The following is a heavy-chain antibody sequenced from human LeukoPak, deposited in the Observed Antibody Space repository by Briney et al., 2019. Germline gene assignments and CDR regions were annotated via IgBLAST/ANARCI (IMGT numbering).Heavy chain of an antibody. CDR2: INPNSGGT. D-gene: IGHD3-22*01. CDR3: ARDRAYYYDSSGYYGLDY. J-gene: IGHJ4*02. Sequence: GASVKVSCKASGYTFTGYYMHWVRQAPGQGLEWMGRINPNSGGTNYAQKFQGRVTMTRDTSISTAYMELSRLRSDDTAVYYCARDRAYYYDSSGYYGLDYWGQGTLVTVSS. CDR1: GYTFTGYY. V-gene: IGHV1-2*06.